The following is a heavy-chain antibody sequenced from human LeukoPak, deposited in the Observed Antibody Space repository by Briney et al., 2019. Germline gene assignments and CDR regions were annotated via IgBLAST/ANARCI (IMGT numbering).Heavy chain of an antibody. D-gene: IGHD5-18*01. CDR2: IRYDGSNK. V-gene: IGHV3-30*02. Sequence: PGGSLRLSCAASGFTFSSYGMHWVRQAPGKGLEWVAFIRYDGSNKYYADSVKGRFTISRDNSKNTLYLQMNSLRAENTAVYYCAIGVDTAMVLPYWGQGTLVTVSS. CDR3: AIGVDTAMVLPY. CDR1: GFTFSSYG. J-gene: IGHJ4*02.